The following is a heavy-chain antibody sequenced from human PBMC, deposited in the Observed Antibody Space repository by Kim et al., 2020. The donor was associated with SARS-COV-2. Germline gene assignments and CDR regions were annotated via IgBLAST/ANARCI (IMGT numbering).Heavy chain of an antibody. J-gene: IGHJ5*02. CDR2: MNPNSGNT. CDR3: ARGFPSVGSSPYENWFDP. D-gene: IGHD6-13*01. Sequence: ASVKVSCKASGYTFTSYDINWVRQATGQGLEWMGWMNPNSGNTGYAQKFQGRVTMTRNTSISTAYMELSSLRSEDTAVYYCARGFPSVGSSPYENWFDPWGQGTLVTVSS. CDR1: GYTFTSYD. V-gene: IGHV1-8*01.